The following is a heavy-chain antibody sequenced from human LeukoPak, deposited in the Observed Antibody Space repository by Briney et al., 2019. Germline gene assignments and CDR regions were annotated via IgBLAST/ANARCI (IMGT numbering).Heavy chain of an antibody. CDR2: MCYGGTS. CDR1: GGSVSSGTYY. D-gene: IGHD2/OR15-2a*01. Sequence: SETLSLTCTVSGGSVSSGTYYWGWIRQPPGKGLEWIGSMCYGGTSYYNPSLKSRVTTSVDTSKNQFSLRVNSVTAADTAVYYCASLPKYVSSLKGFDIWGQGTMVTVSS. CDR3: ASLPKYVSSLKGFDI. J-gene: IGHJ3*02. V-gene: IGHV4-39*01.